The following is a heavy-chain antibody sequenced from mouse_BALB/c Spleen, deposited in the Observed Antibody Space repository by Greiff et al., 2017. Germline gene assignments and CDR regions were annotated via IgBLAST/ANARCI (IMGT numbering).Heavy chain of an antibody. V-gene: IGHV5-6-4*01. CDR2: ISSGGSYT. CDR1: GFTFSSYT. Sequence: EVQGVESGGGLVKPGGSLKLSCAASGFTFSSYTMSWVRQTPEKRLEWVATISSGGSYTYYPDSVKGRFTISRDNAKNTLYLQMSSLKSEDTAMYYGTRDGYGYGYFDVWGAGTTVTVSS. CDR3: TRDGYGYGYFDV. J-gene: IGHJ1*01. D-gene: IGHD2-2*01.